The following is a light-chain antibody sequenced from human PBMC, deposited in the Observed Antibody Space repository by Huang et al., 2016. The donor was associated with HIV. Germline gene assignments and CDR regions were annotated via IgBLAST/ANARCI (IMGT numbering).Light chain of an antibody. V-gene: IGKV4-1*01. CDR1: RSVLYSSNNKNN. CDR3: QQYYSTPWT. J-gene: IGKJ1*01. CDR2: GES. Sequence: DIVMTQSPDSLAVSLGERATINCKSSRSVLYSSNNKNNLAWYQQKPGQPPKLLIYGESTRESGVPDRFSGSGSGTDFTLTISSLQAEDVAVYYCQQYYSTPWTFGQGTKVEIK.